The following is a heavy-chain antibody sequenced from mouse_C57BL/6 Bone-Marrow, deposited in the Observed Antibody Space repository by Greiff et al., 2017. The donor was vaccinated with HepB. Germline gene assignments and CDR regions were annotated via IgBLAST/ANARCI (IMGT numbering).Heavy chain of an antibody. Sequence: QVQLKQSGAELVKPGASVKMSCKASGYTFTTYPIEWMKQNHGKSLEWIGNFHPYNDDTKYNEKFKGKATLTVEKSSSTVYLELSRLTSDDSAVYYCARSGYGSSYWYFDVWGTGTTVTVSS. CDR1: GYTFTTYP. V-gene: IGHV1-47*01. J-gene: IGHJ1*03. CDR3: ARSGYGSSYWYFDV. D-gene: IGHD1-1*01. CDR2: FHPYNDDT.